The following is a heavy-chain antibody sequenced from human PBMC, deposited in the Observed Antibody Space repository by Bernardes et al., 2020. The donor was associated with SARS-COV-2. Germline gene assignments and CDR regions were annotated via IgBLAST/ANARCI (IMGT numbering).Heavy chain of an antibody. J-gene: IGHJ4*02. CDR3: ARGHGDYFDY. CDR1: GYTFPNYD. V-gene: IGHV1-18*01. CDR2: ISVNNGNI. Sequence: ASVKVSCKASGYTFPNYDISWVRQAPGQGLEWMGLISVNNGNIKYAQKLQGRATMTTDTSTSTAYMEVRSLRSDDTAVYYCARGHGDYFDYWGQGTLVTVSS. D-gene: IGHD4-17*01.